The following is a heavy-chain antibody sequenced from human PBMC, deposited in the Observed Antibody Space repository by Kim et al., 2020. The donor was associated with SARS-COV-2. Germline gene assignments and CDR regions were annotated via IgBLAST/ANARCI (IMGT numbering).Heavy chain of an antibody. CDR2: IYSGGST. CDR3: AREDSSSWYSGWFDP. D-gene: IGHD6-13*01. Sequence: GGSLRLSCAASGFTVSNNYMSWVRQAPGKGLEWVSVIYSGGSTDYADSVKGRFTISRDSSKNTVYLQMNSLRAEDTAVYYCAREDSSSWYSGWFDPWGQG. V-gene: IGHV3-53*01. CDR1: GFTVSNNY. J-gene: IGHJ5*02.